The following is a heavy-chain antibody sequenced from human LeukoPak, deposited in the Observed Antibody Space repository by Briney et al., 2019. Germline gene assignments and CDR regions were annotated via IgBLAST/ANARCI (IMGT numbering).Heavy chain of an antibody. D-gene: IGHD6-13*01. V-gene: IGHV4-61*08. Sequence: NPSQTLSLTCTVSGGSISSGGYSWSWIRQHPGKGLEWIGYIYYSGSTNYNPSLKSRVTISVDTSKNQFSLKPSSVTAADTAVYYCARRTFPVGSSWSYFDYWGQGTLVTVSS. CDR3: ARRTFPVGSSWSYFDY. CDR1: GGSISSGGYS. J-gene: IGHJ4*02. CDR2: IYYSGST.